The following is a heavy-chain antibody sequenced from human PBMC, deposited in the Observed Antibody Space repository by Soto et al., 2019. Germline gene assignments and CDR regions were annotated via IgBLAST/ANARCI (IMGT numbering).Heavy chain of an antibody. V-gene: IGHV1-69*06. CDR2: IIPIFGTA. CDR1: GGTFSSYA. J-gene: IGHJ4*02. D-gene: IGHD5-12*01. CDR3: ARWGLRDGYNRWYFEY. Sequence: QVQLVQSGAEVKKPGSSVKVSCKASGGTFSSYAISWVRQAPGQGLEWMGGIIPIFGTANYAQKFQGRVTMTADKSTSTAYMELSSLRSEDTAVYYCARWGLRDGYNRWYFEYWGQGTLVTVSS.